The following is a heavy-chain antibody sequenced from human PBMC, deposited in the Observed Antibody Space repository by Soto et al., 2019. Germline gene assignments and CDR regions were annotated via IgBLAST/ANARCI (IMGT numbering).Heavy chain of an antibody. D-gene: IGHD3-22*01. Sequence: SVKVSCKASGGTFSSYAISWVRQAPGQGLEWMGGIIPIFGTANYAQKFQGRVTITADKSTSTAYMELSSLRSEDTAVYYCARAEGSSGYYYYYGMDVWGQGTTVTVSS. CDR3: ARAEGSSGYYYYYGMDV. V-gene: IGHV1-69*06. CDR2: IIPIFGTA. J-gene: IGHJ6*02. CDR1: GGTFSSYA.